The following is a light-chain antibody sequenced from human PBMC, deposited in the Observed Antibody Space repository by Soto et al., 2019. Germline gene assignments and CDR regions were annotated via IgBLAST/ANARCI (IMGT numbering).Light chain of an antibody. Sequence: IVFTQSPGTLSLSPGARSTLSCSASQSVSSYLAWYQQKPRQAPRLLIYDASNRATGIPARFSGSGSGTDFTLTIIRLEPEDFAVYYCQQYGSSPGITFGQGTRLEI. CDR1: QSVSSY. V-gene: IGKV3-20*01. J-gene: IGKJ5*01. CDR2: DAS. CDR3: QQYGSSPGIT.